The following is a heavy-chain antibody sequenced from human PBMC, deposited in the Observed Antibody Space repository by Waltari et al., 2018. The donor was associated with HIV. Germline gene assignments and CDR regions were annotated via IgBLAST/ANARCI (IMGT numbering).Heavy chain of an antibody. CDR3: SKDLLTNIRGGAFDP. D-gene: IGHD3-10*01. J-gene: IGHJ5*02. CDR1: GFNFSGYG. CDR2: IRYDGSSK. Sequence: QVQLVESGGGVVQPGGSLRLSCVASGFNFSGYGMHWVRQGPGKGLEWVTRIRYDGSSKSYLRSVKGRFTISRDNSKNIVYLQMNILRPEDTAIYYCSKDLLTNIRGGAFDPWGQGTLVTVSS. V-gene: IGHV3-30*02.